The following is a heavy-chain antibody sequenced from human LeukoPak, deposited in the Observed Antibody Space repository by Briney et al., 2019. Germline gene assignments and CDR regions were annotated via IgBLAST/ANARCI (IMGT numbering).Heavy chain of an antibody. CDR1: GFTFTNYA. J-gene: IGHJ5*02. CDR2: VTGPGDTT. Sequence: GGSLRLSCATSGFTFTNYAMNWVRRAPGKGLEWVSAVTGPGDTTYYADSVKGRFFMSREDSKTTVYLQMNSLRAEDTAIYYCAKGAEIDLWGQGTLVTVSS. V-gene: IGHV3-23*01. D-gene: IGHD3-16*01. CDR3: AKGAEIDL.